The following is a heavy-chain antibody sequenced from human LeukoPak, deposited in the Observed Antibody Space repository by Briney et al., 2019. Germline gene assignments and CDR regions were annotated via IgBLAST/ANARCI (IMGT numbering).Heavy chain of an antibody. CDR1: GFTFSSYA. J-gene: IGHJ4*02. CDR2: ISYDGSNK. CDR3: ARDWGVDS. D-gene: IGHD3-10*01. Sequence: GGSLRLSCAASGFTFSSYAMHWVRQAPGKGLEWVAVISYDGSNKYYADSVKGRFTISRDNSNNTLYLQMNSLRAEDTAVYYCARDWGVDSWGQGTLVTASS. V-gene: IGHV3-30-3*01.